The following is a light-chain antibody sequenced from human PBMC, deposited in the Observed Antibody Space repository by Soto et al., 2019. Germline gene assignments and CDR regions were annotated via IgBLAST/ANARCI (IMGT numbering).Light chain of an antibody. V-gene: IGKV1-39*01. CDR3: LQSYRTPLT. CDR2: GAS. J-gene: IGKJ4*01. Sequence: DIQMTQSPSSLSASVGDRVTITCRASQSINNYLSWYQQKPGKAPNLLVFGASTLQSGVPSRFSGSGSGTDFTLTISSLQPEDFATYYCLQSYRTPLTFGGGTKVDIK. CDR1: QSINNY.